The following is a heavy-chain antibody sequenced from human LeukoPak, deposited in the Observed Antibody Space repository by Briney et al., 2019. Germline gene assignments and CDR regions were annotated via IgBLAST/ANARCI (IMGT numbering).Heavy chain of an antibody. CDR3: AKNSHQQMTTVTTGDY. V-gene: IGHV3-23*01. Sequence: GGSLRLSCAASGFTFSSYAMSWVRQAPGKGLEWVSAISGSGSSTYYADSVKGRFTISRDNSKNTLYLQMNSLRAEDTAVYYCAKNSHQQMTTVTTGDYWGQGTLVTVSS. J-gene: IGHJ4*02. CDR1: GFTFSSYA. CDR2: ISGSGSST. D-gene: IGHD4-17*01.